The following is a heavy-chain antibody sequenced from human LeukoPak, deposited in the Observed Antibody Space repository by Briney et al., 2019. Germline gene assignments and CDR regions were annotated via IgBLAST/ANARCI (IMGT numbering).Heavy chain of an antibody. CDR1: GYTFTNYY. CDR3: ARGNLQLLIDI. D-gene: IGHD2-2*01. CDR2: MNPNSGNT. V-gene: IGHV1-8*03. Sequence: GASVTVSYQASGYTFTNYYNNLVRLATGQALEWMGWMNPNSGNTGYAQMFQGRVTITRNTSISTADMELSSLRSEDTAVYYCARGNLQLLIDIWGQGTMVTVSS. J-gene: IGHJ3*02.